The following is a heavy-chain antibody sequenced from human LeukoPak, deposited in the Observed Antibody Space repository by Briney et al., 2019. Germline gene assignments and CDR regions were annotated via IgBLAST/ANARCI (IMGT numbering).Heavy chain of an antibody. D-gene: IGHD6-13*01. V-gene: IGHV1-24*01. J-gene: IGHJ4*02. Sequence: GASVKVSCKVSGYTLTELSMHWVRQAPGKGLEWMGGFDPEDGETIYAQKFQGRVTMTEDTSTDAAYMELSSLRSEDTAVYYCASSAAGIYYFDYWGQGTLVTVSS. CDR3: ASSAAGIYYFDY. CDR1: GYTLTELS. CDR2: FDPEDGET.